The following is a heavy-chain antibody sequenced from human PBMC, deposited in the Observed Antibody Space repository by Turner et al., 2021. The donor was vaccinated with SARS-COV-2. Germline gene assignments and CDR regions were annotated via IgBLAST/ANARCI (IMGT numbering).Heavy chain of an antibody. D-gene: IGHD4-17*01. CDR2: IIPMYDTT. V-gene: IGHV1-69*12. J-gene: IGHJ3*02. CDR1: GGTFSSYS. CDR3: ASMDYGGDAGHAFDI. Sequence: QVQLVQSGAELKKPGSSVMFSCKVSGGTFSSYSINWVRQAPGQGLEWMGGIIPMYDTTTYAQRFRGRVTITADESTGTAYMELTRLISGDTAIYFCASMDYGGDAGHAFDIWAQGTWVTVSS.